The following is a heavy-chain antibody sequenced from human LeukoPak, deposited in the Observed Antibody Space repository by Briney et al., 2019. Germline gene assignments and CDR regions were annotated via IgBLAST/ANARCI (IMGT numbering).Heavy chain of an antibody. CDR2: ISGSGGST. V-gene: IGHV3-23*01. Sequence: PGESLRLSCAASGFTFSSYAMSWVRQAPGKGLEWVSAISGSGGSTYYADSVKGRFTISRDNSKNTLYLQMNSLRAEDTAVYYCALSPEFTARRYYWGQGTLVTVSS. CDR3: ALSPEFTARRYY. J-gene: IGHJ4*02. CDR1: GFTFSSYA. D-gene: IGHD5-18*01.